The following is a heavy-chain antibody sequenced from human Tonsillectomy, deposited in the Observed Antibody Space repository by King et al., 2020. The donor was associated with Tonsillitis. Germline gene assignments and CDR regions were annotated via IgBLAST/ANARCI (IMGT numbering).Heavy chain of an antibody. J-gene: IGHJ6*03. D-gene: IGHD3-16*01. Sequence: VQLVESGGGVVQPGGSLRLSCAASGFTFDDYAMHWVRLAPGKGLEWVSLIGGDGDTTYYADSVKGRFTISRDNSKNSLYLQMNSLRTEDTGLYYCAKDLARGSNSYYYYMDVWGKGTTVTVSS. CDR1: GFTFDDYA. CDR2: IGGDGDTT. CDR3: AKDLARGSNSYYYYMDV. V-gene: IGHV3-43*02.